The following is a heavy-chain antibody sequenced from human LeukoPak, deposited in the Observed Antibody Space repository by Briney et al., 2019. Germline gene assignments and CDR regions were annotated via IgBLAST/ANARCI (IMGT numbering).Heavy chain of an antibody. D-gene: IGHD3-22*01. Sequence: GGSLRLSCAASGFTFSDYWMHWVRQAAGKGLLWVSRIHPDGGSIDYADSVKGRFTISRDNAKNSLYLQMNSLRAEDTAVYYCAREERITMIVGVNWFDPWGQGTLVTVSS. CDR3: AREERITMIVGVNWFDP. V-gene: IGHV3-74*01. J-gene: IGHJ5*02. CDR1: GFTFSDYW. CDR2: IHPDGGSI.